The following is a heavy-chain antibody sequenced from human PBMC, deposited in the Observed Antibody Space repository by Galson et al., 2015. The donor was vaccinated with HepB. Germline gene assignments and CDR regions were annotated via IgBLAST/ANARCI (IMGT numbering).Heavy chain of an antibody. Sequence: PALVKPTQTLTLTCTLSGFSINTYGVSLCWVRQPPGKALEWLARIDSDDDEYYNPSLQTRLTISKDTSKNQVVLRVTNVDPVDTATYFCARKKDPPGDLDSDVFDLWGQGAMVTVSS. D-gene: IGHD2-21*01. V-gene: IGHV2-70*11. CDR3: ARKKDPPGDLDSDVFDL. CDR1: GFSINTYGVS. J-gene: IGHJ3*01. CDR2: IDSDDDE.